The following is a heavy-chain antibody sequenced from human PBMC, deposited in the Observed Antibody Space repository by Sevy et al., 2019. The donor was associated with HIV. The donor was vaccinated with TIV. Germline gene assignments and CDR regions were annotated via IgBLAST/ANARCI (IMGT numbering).Heavy chain of an antibody. Sequence: GGSLRLSCAASGFTFSSYSMNWVRQAPGKGLEWVSSIISGSRYIYYPDSVRGRFTISRDNAKNSLYLQMNSLRAEDAAVYYCASAGVVIGKDAFDFWGQGTMVTVSS. CDR1: GFTFSSYS. CDR3: ASAGVVIGKDAFDF. J-gene: IGHJ3*01. V-gene: IGHV3-21*01. D-gene: IGHD3-16*02. CDR2: IISGSRYI.